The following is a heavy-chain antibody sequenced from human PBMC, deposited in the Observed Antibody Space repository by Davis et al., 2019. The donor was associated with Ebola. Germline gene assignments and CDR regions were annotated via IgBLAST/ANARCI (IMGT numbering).Heavy chain of an antibody. V-gene: IGHV1-8*02. J-gene: IGHJ4*02. CDR3: ARRSDILTGYYRGLGY. D-gene: IGHD3-9*01. CDR1: GGTFSSYT. Sequence: AASVKVSCKASGGTFSSYTISWVRQATGQGLEWMGWMNPNSGNTGYAQKFQGRVTMTRNTSISTAYMELSSLRSEDTAVYYCARRSDILTGYYRGLGYWGQGTLVTVSS. CDR2: MNPNSGNT.